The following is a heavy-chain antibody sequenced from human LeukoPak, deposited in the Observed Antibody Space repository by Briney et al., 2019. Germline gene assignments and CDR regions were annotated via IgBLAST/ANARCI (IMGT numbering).Heavy chain of an antibody. J-gene: IGHJ4*02. CDR1: GGSFSGYY. D-gene: IGHD6-6*01. CDR2: IYYSGST. Sequence: SETLSLTCAVYGGSFSGYYWSWIRQPPGKGLEWIGSIYYSGSTYYNPSLKSRVTISVDTSKNQFSLKLSSVTAADTAVYYCASGPRAALFDYWGQGTLVTVSS. CDR3: ASGPRAALFDY. V-gene: IGHV4-34*01.